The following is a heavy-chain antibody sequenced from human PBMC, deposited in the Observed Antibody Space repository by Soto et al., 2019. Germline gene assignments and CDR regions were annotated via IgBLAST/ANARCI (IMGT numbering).Heavy chain of an antibody. D-gene: IGHD5-12*01. J-gene: IGHJ5*02. CDR3: ARGGYSGYDQRGWFDP. CDR2: INHSGST. V-gene: IGHV4-34*01. Sequence: SETLSLTCAVYGGSFSGYYWSWIRQPPGKGLEWIGEINHSGSTNYNPSLKSRVTISVDTSKNQFSLKLSSVTAADTAVYYCARGGYSGYDQRGWFDPWGQGTLVTVPQ. CDR1: GGSFSGYY.